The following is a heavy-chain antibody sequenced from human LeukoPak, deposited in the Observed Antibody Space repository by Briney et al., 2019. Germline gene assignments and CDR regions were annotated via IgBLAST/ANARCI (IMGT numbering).Heavy chain of an antibody. D-gene: IGHD6-6*01. J-gene: IGHJ5*02. CDR3: ARVPAGAARKGSPWFDP. V-gene: IGHV4-31*03. Sequence: PSETLSLTCTASGGSISSGGYYWSWIRQRPGKGLEWIGYIYYSGSTYYNPSLKSRVTISVDTSKNQFSLKLSSVTAADTAVYYCARVPAGAARKGSPWFDPWGQGTLVTVSS. CDR1: GGSISSGGYY. CDR2: IYYSGST.